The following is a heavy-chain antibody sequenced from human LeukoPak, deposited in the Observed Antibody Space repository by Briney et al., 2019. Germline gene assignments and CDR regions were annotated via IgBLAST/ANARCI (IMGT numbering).Heavy chain of an antibody. CDR3: ARVSCSSTSCPRRDALDV. CDR2: IYYSGST. J-gene: IGHJ3*01. Sequence: SETLPLTCSVSGDSVSGYYWSWIRQPPGKGLEWIGYIYYSGSTNYNPSLKSRVTISVDTSKNQFSLNLTSVTTADTAVYYCARVSCSSTSCPRRDALDVWGQGTMVTVSS. D-gene: IGHD2-2*01. CDR1: GDSVSGYY. V-gene: IGHV4-59*02.